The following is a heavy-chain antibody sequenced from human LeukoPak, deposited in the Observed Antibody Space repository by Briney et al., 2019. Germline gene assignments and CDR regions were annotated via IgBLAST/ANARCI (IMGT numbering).Heavy chain of an antibody. CDR1: GSMYNYY. CDR3: ARHISSGGTYAHFDY. CDR2: IHYNGIT. J-gene: IGHJ4*02. D-gene: IGHD1-26*01. Sequence: SETLSLTCTVSGSMYNYYWSWIRQPPGKGLEWVGYIHYNGITNYNPSLKTRVTMSLDTSKNQVSLNLNSVTAADTAVYYCARHISSGGTYAHFDYWGQGTLVTVSS. V-gene: IGHV4-59*08.